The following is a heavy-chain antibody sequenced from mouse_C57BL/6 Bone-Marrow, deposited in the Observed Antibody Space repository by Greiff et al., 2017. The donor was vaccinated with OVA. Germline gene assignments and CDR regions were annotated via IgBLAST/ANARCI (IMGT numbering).Heavy chain of an antibody. V-gene: IGHV1-75*01. Sequence: VKLQESGPELVKPGASVKISCKASGYTFTDYYINWVKQRPGQGLEWIGWIFPGSGSTYYNEKFKGKATLTVDKSSSTAYMLLSSLTSEDSAVYFCARDHYYGSSYFDYWGQGTTLTVSS. CDR3: ARDHYYGSSYFDY. CDR2: IFPGSGST. D-gene: IGHD1-1*01. J-gene: IGHJ2*01. CDR1: GYTFTDYY.